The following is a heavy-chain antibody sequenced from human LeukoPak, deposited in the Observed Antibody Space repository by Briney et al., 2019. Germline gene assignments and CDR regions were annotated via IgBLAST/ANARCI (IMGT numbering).Heavy chain of an antibody. Sequence: ASVKVSCKASGYTFTGYYMHWVRQAPGQGLEWMGWINPNSGGTNYAQKFQGRVTMTRDTSIRTAYMELSRLRSDDTAVYYCARDFRAAMVSDWFVPWGQGTLVTLSS. J-gene: IGHJ5*02. CDR2: INPNSGGT. D-gene: IGHD5-18*01. CDR1: GYTFTGYY. V-gene: IGHV1-2*02. CDR3: ARDFRAAMVSDWFVP.